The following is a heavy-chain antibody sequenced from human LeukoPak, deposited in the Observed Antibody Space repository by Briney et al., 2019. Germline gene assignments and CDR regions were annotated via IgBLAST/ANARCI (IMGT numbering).Heavy chain of an antibody. CDR3: ARDPLGVGAKSPAFDI. CDR1: GFTFSSYA. V-gene: IGHV3-30-3*01. Sequence: GGSPRLSCAASGFTFSSYAMHWVRQAPGKGLEWVAVISYDGSNKYYADSVKGRFTISRDNSKNTLYLQMNSLRAEDTAVYYCARDPLGVGAKSPAFDIWGQGTMVTVSS. J-gene: IGHJ3*02. D-gene: IGHD1-26*01. CDR2: ISYDGSNK.